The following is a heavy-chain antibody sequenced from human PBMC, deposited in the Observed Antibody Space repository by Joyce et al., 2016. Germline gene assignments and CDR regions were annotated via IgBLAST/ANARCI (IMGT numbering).Heavy chain of an antibody. CDR2: LSSSSSYI. J-gene: IGHJ4*02. V-gene: IGHV3-21*01. Sequence: EVQLVELGGGLVKPGGSLRLSCAASGFTFSSYSMSWVRQAPGKVLEWVSSLSSSSSYIKYTDSVKGRFTISRDNAKNSLYLQMNSLRVEDTAVYYCARSSYTNGIFDYWGQGTLVTVSS. D-gene: IGHD2-8*01. CDR3: ARSSYTNGIFDY. CDR1: GFTFSSYS.